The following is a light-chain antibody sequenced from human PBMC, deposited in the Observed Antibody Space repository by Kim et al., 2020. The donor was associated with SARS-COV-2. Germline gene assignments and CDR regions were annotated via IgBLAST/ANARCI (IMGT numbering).Light chain of an antibody. CDR3: QQSDRPPLT. V-gene: IGKV1-39*01. J-gene: IGKJ4*01. Sequence: AVVGDRVTITYRASQTISTYLIWYQQKPGKAPNLLIYGASTLQPGVPSRFSGSGSGTDFTLTISNVQPEDVATYYCQQSDRPPLTFGGGTKVDIK. CDR2: GAS. CDR1: QTISTY.